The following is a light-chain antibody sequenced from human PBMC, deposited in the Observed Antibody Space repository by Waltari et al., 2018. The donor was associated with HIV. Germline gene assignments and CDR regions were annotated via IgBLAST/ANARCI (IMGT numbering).Light chain of an antibody. CDR1: QSISSY. Sequence: DIQMTQSPSSLSASVGDRVTITCRASQSISSYLNWYQQKPGKAPKLLIYAASRLQSGVPSRFSGSGSGTDFTLTISSLQPEDFATYYCQQSYSTPPSFGQGTKLEIK. CDR2: AAS. CDR3: QQSYSTPPS. J-gene: IGKJ2*03. V-gene: IGKV1-39*01.